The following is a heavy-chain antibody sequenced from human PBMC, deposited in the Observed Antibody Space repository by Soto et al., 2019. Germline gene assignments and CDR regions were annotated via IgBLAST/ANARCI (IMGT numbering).Heavy chain of an antibody. CDR3: VRGIAVAGRDY. CDR2: IRNKPNGYST. J-gene: IGHJ4*02. Sequence: EVQLVESGGGLVQPGGSLRLSCAASGFTLSDQYMDWVRQAPGKGLEWVGRIRNKPNGYSTEYAASVKDRFTISRDDSRNSLYLQMNSPKTEDTAVYYCVRGIAVAGRDYWGQGTLVTVSS. V-gene: IGHV3-72*01. CDR1: GFTLSDQY. D-gene: IGHD6-19*01.